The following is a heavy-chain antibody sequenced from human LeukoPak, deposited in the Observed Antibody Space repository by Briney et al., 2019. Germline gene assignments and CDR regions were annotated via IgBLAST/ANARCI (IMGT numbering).Heavy chain of an antibody. CDR2: IYSGGST. D-gene: IGHD4-17*01. Sequence: GGSLRLSCAASGFTVRSNYMSWVRQAPGKGLEWVSVIYSGGSTYYADSVKGRFTISRDNSKNTLYLQMNSLRAEDTAVYYCARGRYGDYGDAVDIWGQGTMVTVSS. CDR3: ARGRYGDYGDAVDI. V-gene: IGHV3-53*01. CDR1: GFTVRSNY. J-gene: IGHJ3*02.